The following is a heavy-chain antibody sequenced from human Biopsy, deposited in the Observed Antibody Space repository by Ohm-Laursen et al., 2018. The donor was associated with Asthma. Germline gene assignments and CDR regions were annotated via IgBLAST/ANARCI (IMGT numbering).Heavy chain of an antibody. V-gene: IGHV4-30-4*01. CDR1: GGSISSGAYY. J-gene: IGHJ4*02. CDR2: IYYIGST. D-gene: IGHD3-16*01. CDR3: ARRGGVRRYFDY. Sequence: PSQTLPLTCTVSGGSISSGAYYWSWVRQPPGKGLEWIGYIYYIGSTYYNPSLKSRVAISLDTSKNQFSLKLSSVTAADTAVYFCARRGGVRRYFDYWGQGTPVTVSS.